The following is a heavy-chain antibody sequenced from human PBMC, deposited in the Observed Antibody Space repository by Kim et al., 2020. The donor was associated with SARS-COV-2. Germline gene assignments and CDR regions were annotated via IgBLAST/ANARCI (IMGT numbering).Heavy chain of an antibody. CDR3: VKGGNYDFWDNWFDP. CDR2: ISSNGGST. CDR1: GFTFSSYA. V-gene: IGHV3-64D*06. Sequence: GGSLRLSCSASGFTFSSYAMHWVRQAPGKGLEYVSAISSNGGSTYYADSVKGRFTISRDNSKNTLYLQMSSLRAEDTAVYYCVKGGNYDFWDNWFDPWGQGTLVTVSS. J-gene: IGHJ5*02. D-gene: IGHD3-3*01.